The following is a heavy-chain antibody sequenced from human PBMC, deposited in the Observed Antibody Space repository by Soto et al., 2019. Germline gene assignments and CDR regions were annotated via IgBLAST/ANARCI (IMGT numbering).Heavy chain of an antibody. D-gene: IGHD6-6*01. J-gene: IGHJ4*02. CDR3: ARKFRSSSFYFDY. CDR1: GFPFSSYA. V-gene: IGHV3-23*01. CDR2: IGFRGDST. Sequence: EVQFLESGGGLVQPGGSLRLSCAASGFPFSSYAMSWVRHAPDKGLEWVSSIGFRGDSTYYADSVKGRFTISRDNSKNTLYLQVNSLRAEDTGVYYCARKFRSSSFYFDYWGQGTLVTVSS.